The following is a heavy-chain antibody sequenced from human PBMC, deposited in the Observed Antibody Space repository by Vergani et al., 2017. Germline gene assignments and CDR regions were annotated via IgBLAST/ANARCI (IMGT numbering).Heavy chain of an antibody. Sequence: QVQLQESGPGLVKPSQTLSLTCTVSGGSISSGGYYWSWIRQPAGKGLEWIGRIYTSGSTNYNPSLKSRVTMSVDTSKNQFSLKLSSVTAADTAVYYCARGWYDSSGYYRSDAFDIWGQGTMVTVSS. CDR3: ARGWYDSSGYYRSDAFDI. D-gene: IGHD3-22*01. V-gene: IGHV4-61*02. CDR1: GGSISSGGYY. CDR2: IYTSGST. J-gene: IGHJ3*02.